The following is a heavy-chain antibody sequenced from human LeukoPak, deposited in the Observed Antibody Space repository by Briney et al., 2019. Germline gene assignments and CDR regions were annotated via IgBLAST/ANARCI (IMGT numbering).Heavy chain of an antibody. Sequence: PGGSLRLSCAASGFTFSSYFMKWVAQARGEGVEWVANIKLDGSEPYYVDYVKGRFTISTDNTKHSLYLQMNSLRAEDTAVYYCAIGGSWSFDYWGQGTLVSVSS. J-gene: IGHJ4*02. CDR1: GFTFSSYF. CDR2: IKLDGSEP. CDR3: AIGGSWSFDY. V-gene: IGHV3-7*01. D-gene: IGHD3-10*01.